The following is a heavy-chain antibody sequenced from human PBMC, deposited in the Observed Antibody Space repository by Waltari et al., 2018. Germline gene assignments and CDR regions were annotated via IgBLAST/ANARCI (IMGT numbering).Heavy chain of an antibody. J-gene: IGHJ3*02. CDR2: IYTSGST. CDR1: GGSISSGSYY. CDR3: AESPGHDAFDI. V-gene: IGHV4-61*09. Sequence: QVQLQESGPGLVKPSQTLSLNCTVSGGSISSGSYYWSWIRQPAGKGLEWIGYIYTSGSTNYNPSLKSRVTISVDTSKNQFSLKLSSVTAADTAVYYCAESPGHDAFDIWGQGTMVTVSS. D-gene: IGHD2-8*02.